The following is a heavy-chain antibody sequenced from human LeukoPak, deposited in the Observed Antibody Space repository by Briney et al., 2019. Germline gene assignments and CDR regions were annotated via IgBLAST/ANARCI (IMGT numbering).Heavy chain of an antibody. V-gene: IGHV3-30-3*01. CDR2: ISYDGSNK. Sequence: GGSLRLSCAASGFTFSSYAMHWVRQAPGKGLEWVAVISYDGSNKYYADSVKGRFTISRDNSKNTLYLQMNSLRAEDTAVYYCARDRDSSGWFDYWGQGTLVTVSS. CDR3: ARDRDSSGWFDY. J-gene: IGHJ4*02. CDR1: GFTFSSYA. D-gene: IGHD3-22*01.